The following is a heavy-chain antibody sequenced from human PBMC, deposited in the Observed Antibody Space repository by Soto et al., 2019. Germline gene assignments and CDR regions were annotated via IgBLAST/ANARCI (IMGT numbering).Heavy chain of an antibody. Sequence: PGGSLRLSCAASGFTFSSYGMHWVRQAPGKGLERVAVISYDGSNKYYADYVKGRFTISRDNSKNTLYLQMNSLRAEDTAVYYCAKDWYSGSFGPGSWSQGTLVTVSS. CDR1: GFTFSSYG. CDR3: AKDWYSGSFGPGS. D-gene: IGHD1-26*01. V-gene: IGHV3-30*18. CDR2: ISYDGSNK. J-gene: IGHJ4*02.